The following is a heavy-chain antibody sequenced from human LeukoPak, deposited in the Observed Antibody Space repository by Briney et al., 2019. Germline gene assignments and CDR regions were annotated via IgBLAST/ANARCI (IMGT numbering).Heavy chain of an antibody. J-gene: IGHJ3*02. CDR2: INPDGSTT. D-gene: IGHD1-26*01. CDR3: ARVKVGVWGVFDT. Sequence: GGSLRLSCAASGFTFSSYWMHWVRHAPGKGLVWLSRINPDGSTTTYADSVRGRFLISRDNAKNTLYLQMYSLGAEDTAVYYCARVKVGVWGVFDTWGQGTMVTVSS. CDR1: GFTFSSYW. V-gene: IGHV3-74*03.